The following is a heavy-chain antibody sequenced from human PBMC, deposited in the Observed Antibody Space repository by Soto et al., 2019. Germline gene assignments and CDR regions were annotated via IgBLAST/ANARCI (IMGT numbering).Heavy chain of an antibody. V-gene: IGHV3-30-3*01. Sequence: PGGSLRLSCAASGFTFSSYAMRRVRQAPGKGLEWVAVISYDGSNKYYADSVKGRFTISRDNSKNTLYLQMNSLRAEDTAVYYCARVPSSSGRAHFDYWGQGTLVTVSS. CDR1: GFTFSSYA. CDR2: ISYDGSNK. J-gene: IGHJ4*02. CDR3: ARVPSSSGRAHFDY. D-gene: IGHD2-15*01.